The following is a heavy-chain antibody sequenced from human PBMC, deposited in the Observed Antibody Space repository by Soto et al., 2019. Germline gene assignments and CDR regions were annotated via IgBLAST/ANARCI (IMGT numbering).Heavy chain of an antibody. V-gene: IGHV1-3*01. Sequence: ASVKVSCKASGYTFTSYAMHWVRQAPGQRLEWMGWINAGNGNTKYSQKFQGRVTITRDTSASTGYMDLRSLRSDDTAVYYCARDNGFGESDVWGQGTTVTVSS. CDR1: GYTFTSYA. D-gene: IGHD3-10*01. J-gene: IGHJ6*02. CDR3: ARDNGFGESDV. CDR2: INAGNGNT.